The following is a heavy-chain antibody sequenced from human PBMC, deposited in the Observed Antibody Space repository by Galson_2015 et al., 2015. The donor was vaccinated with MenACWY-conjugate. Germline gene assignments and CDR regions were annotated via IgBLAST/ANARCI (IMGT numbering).Heavy chain of an antibody. Sequence: QSGAEVKKPGESLQISCTGSGYSFTNYWIAWVRQMPGKGLEWVGLIDPVNSNIRYSPSFQGQVTISADESISTAYLQWSSLKASDTATYYCARHPPGGRGMDVWGRGTTVTVSS. D-gene: IGHD1-26*01. CDR3: ARHPPGGRGMDV. CDR2: IDPVNSNI. V-gene: IGHV5-51*01. CDR1: GYSFTNYW. J-gene: IGHJ6*02.